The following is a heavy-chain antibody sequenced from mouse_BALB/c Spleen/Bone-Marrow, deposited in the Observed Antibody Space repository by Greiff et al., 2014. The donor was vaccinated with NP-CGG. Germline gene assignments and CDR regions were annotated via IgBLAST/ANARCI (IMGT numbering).Heavy chain of an antibody. Sequence: VQLQQSGAELVKPGASVKLSCTASGFNIKDTYMHWVKQRPEQGLEWIGRIDPANGNTKYDPKFQGKATITADTSSNTAYLELSSLTSEDTAVDYCARSRDYGSSYYAMDYWGQGTSVTVSS. D-gene: IGHD1-1*01. V-gene: IGHV14-3*02. J-gene: IGHJ4*01. CDR2: IDPANGNT. CDR1: GFNIKDTY. CDR3: ARSRDYGSSYYAMDY.